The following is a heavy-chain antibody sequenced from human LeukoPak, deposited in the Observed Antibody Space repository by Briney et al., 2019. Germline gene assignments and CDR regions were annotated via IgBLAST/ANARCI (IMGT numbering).Heavy chain of an antibody. CDR1: GFTFSDYS. Sequence: GGSLRLSCAASGFTFSDYSMSWVRQAPGKGLEWVSSIYIGGSTYYADSVKGRFTISRDNPNNTLYLQMHSLRAEDTAVYYCARGETTVTHFDYWGQGTLVTVSS. CDR3: ARGETTVTHFDY. CDR2: IYIGGST. D-gene: IGHD4-17*01. J-gene: IGHJ4*02. V-gene: IGHV3-66*01.